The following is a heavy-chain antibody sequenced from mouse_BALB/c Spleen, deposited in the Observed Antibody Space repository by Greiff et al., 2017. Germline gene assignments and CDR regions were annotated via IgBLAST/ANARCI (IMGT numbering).Heavy chain of an antibody. CDR1: GFTFSNYW. J-gene: IGHJ2*01. Sequence: EVKLEESGGGLVQPGGSMKLSCVASGFTFSNYWMNWVRQSPEKGLEWVAEIRLKSNNYATHYAESVKGRFTISRDDSKSSVYLQMNNLRAEDTGIYYCTRPTYGYFDYWGQGTTLTVSS. CDR3: TRPTYGYFDY. CDR2: IRLKSNNYAT. D-gene: IGHD2-10*01. V-gene: IGHV6-6*02.